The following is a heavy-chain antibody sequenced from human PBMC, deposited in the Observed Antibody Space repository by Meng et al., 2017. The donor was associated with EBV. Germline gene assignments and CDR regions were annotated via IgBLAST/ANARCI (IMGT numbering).Heavy chain of an antibody. V-gene: IGHV3-15*01. CDR1: GFTFTSAW. Sequence: EVQLVESGGGVLKPGESLKLSCQASGFTFTSAWMNWVRQAPGKGLEWVGRIRSQVDGRTADYSAPVKGRFTISRDDSKHTLDLQMNSLKIEDSAVYYCTTDEGGSRFWGQGTLVTVSS. CDR2: IRSQVDGRTA. J-gene: IGHJ4*02. CDR3: TTDEGGSRF. D-gene: IGHD1-26*01.